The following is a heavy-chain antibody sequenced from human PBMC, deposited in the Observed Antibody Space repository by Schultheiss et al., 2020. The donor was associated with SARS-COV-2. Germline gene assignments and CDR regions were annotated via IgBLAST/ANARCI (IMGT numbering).Heavy chain of an antibody. CDR3: ARHPRVGATYFDY. V-gene: IGHV1-3*01. CDR1: GYTITSYA. D-gene: IGHD1-26*01. J-gene: IGHJ4*02. Sequence: ASVKVSCKASGYTITSYAMHWVRQAPGQRLEWMGWINAGNGNTKYSQKFQGRVTITRDTSASTAYMELSSLRSDDTAMYYCARHPRVGATYFDYWGQGTLVTVSS. CDR2: INAGNGNT.